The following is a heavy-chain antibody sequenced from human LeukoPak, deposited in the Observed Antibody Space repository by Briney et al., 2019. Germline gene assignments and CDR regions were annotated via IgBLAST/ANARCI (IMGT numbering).Heavy chain of an antibody. Sequence: PGGSLRLSCAASGFTFSSYSMNWVRQAPGKGLEWVSSISSSSSYIYYADSVKGRFTISRDNSKNTLYLQMNSLRAEDTAVYYCAKEIAASPDYWGQGTLVTVSS. D-gene: IGHD6-13*01. CDR2: ISSSSSYI. J-gene: IGHJ4*02. CDR1: GFTFSSYS. V-gene: IGHV3-21*04. CDR3: AKEIAASPDY.